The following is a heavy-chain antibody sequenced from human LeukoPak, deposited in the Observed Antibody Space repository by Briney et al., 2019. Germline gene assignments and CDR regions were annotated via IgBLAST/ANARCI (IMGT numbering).Heavy chain of an antibody. V-gene: IGHV3-21*05. Sequence: GGSLRLSCAASGFTFSSYEMNWVRQAPGKGLEWVSYISSSSSYIYYADSVKGRFTISRDNAKNSLYLQMNSLRAEDTAVYYCARVEQNNWFDPWGQGTLVTVSS. CDR1: GFTFSSYE. CDR3: ARVEQNNWFDP. CDR2: ISSSSSYI. J-gene: IGHJ5*02. D-gene: IGHD1/OR15-1a*01.